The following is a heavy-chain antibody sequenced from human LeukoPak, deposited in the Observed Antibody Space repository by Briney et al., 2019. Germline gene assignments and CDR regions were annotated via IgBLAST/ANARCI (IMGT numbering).Heavy chain of an antibody. CDR1: GVPFRSYN. V-gene: IGHV3-21*01. CDR3: ATDDKKTISEYNWFDP. CDR2: ICSSSSYI. J-gene: IGHJ5*02. Sequence: PGGALRLSCAASGVPFRSYNMTLGRPAPGKGLGWVSSICSSSSYIYYADSVKGRFTISRDNAKNSLYLQMSSLRAEDTAVYYCATDDKKTISEYNWFDPWGQGTLVTVSS. D-gene: IGHD1-1*01.